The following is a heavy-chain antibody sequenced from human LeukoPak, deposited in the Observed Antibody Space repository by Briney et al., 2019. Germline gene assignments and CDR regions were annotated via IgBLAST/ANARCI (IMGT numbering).Heavy chain of an antibody. J-gene: IGHJ4*02. CDR3: APTRNVTVGLGY. CDR2: ISSESTYI. Sequence: GGSLRLSCAASGFTFSTYTMNWVRQAPGKGLEWASPISSESTYIDYADSVQGRFSIYRDNAKHSLYLQMNSLRAEDTAVYYCAPTRNVTVGLGYWGQGTLVTVSS. V-gene: IGHV3-21*01. D-gene: IGHD2-21*02. CDR1: GFTFSTYT.